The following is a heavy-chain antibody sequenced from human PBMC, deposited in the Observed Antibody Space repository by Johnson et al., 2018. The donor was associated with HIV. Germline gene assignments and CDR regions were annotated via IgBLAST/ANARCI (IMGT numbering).Heavy chain of an antibody. D-gene: IGHD6-19*01. J-gene: IGHJ3*02. CDR1: GFTFNTYW. Sequence: VQLVESGGGLVQPGGSQRLSCAVSGFTFNTYWMHWVRQAPGKGLVWVARINSDGSSTSYADSVKGRITISRDNAKNTLYLQMNSLRAEDTAVYYCARDKAVGYSSGWHAFDIWGQGTMVTVSS. V-gene: IGHV3-74*01. CDR3: ARDKAVGYSSGWHAFDI. CDR2: INSDGSST.